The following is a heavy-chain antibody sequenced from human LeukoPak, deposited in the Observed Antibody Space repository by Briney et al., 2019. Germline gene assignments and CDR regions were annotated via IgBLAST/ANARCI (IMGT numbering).Heavy chain of an antibody. CDR2: IRSKANSYAT. J-gene: IGHJ3*02. D-gene: IGHD3-22*01. CDR3: TRARSSGYYYEDAFDI. Sequence: PGGSLRLSCAASGFTFSGSAMHWVRQASGKGLEWVARIRSKANSYATAYSASVKGRFTISRDDSKNTAYLQMNSLKTEDTAVYYCTRARSSGYYYEDAFDIWGQGTMVTVSS. V-gene: IGHV3-73*01. CDR1: GFTFSGSA.